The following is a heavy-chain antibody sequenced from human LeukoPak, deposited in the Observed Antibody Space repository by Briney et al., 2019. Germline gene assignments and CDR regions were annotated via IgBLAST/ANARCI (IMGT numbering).Heavy chain of an antibody. Sequence: ASVKVSCKASGGTFSSYAISWVRQAPGQGLEWMGGIIPIFGTANYAQKFQGRVTITADESTSTAYMELSSLRSEDTAVYYCARSLKGAYGDYGDYWGQGTLVTVSS. J-gene: IGHJ4*02. CDR2: IIPIFGTA. D-gene: IGHD4-17*01. CDR1: GGTFSSYA. CDR3: ARSLKGAYGDYGDY. V-gene: IGHV1-69*13.